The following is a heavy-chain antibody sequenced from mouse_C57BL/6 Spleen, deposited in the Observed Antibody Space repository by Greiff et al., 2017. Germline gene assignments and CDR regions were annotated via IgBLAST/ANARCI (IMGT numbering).Heavy chain of an antibody. CDR1: GYAFSSYW. CDR3: ARDCESAMEC. J-gene: IGHJ4*01. Sequence: VKLMESGAELVKPGASVKISCKASGYAFSSYWMNWVKQRPGKGLEWIGQIYPGDGDTNYNGKFKGKATLTADKSSSTAYMQLSSLTSEDSAVYYCARDCESAMECWGQGTSVTVSS. CDR2: IYPGDGDT. V-gene: IGHV1-80*01.